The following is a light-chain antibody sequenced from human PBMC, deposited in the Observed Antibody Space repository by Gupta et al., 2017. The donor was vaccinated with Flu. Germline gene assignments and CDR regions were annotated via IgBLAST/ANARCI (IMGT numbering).Light chain of an antibody. CDR2: DAS. CDR1: ETVSYF. V-gene: IGKV3-11*01. CDR3: QQRRDWPLT. Sequence: EIVLTQSPATLSFSPGERATLSCRASETVSYFLVWYQQKLGQAPRLLIYDASHRATGIPARFSGSGSGTDFSLSISSLEPEDSAIYYCQQRRDWPLTFGQGTKLEI. J-gene: IGKJ2*01.